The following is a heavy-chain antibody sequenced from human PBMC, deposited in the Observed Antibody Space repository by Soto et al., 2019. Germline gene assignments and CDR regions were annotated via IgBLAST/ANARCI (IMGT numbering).Heavy chain of an antibody. D-gene: IGHD2-2*02. CDR1: GFTFSSYA. CDR2: ISGSGGST. Sequence: GGSLRLSCAASGFTFSSYAMGWVRQAPGKGLEWVSAISGSGGSTYYADSVKGRSTISRDNSKNTLYLQMNSLRAEDTAVYYCAKLPGNKQLYEGYFDYWGQGTLVTVS. J-gene: IGHJ4*02. CDR3: AKLPGNKQLYEGYFDY. V-gene: IGHV3-23*01.